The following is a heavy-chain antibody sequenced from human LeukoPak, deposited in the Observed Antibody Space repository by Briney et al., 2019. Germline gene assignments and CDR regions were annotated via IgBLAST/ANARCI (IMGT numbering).Heavy chain of an antibody. V-gene: IGHV4-30-4*08. CDR2: IYYSGST. CDR3: ARDCPYISRDGWFDP. J-gene: IGHJ5*02. CDR1: GYSISSGYY. D-gene: IGHD3-9*01. Sequence: PSETLSLTCAVSGYSISSGYYWGWIRQPPGKGLEWIGHIYYSGSTYYNPSLKSRVTISVDTSKNQFSLKLSSVTAADTAVYYCARDCPYISRDGWFDPWGQGTLVTVSS.